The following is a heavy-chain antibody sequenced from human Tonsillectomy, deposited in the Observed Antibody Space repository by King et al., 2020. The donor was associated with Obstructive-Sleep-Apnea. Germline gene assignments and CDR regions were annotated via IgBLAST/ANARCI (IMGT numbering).Heavy chain of an antibody. CDR2: IYYSGST. Sequence: VQLQESGPGLVKPSETLSLTCTVSGGSISSYYWSWIRQPPGKGLEWIGYIYYSGSTNYNPSLKSRVTISADTSKNQFSLRLSSVTAADTAVYYCATQGYSYGPFDYWVQGTLVTVSS. D-gene: IGHD5-18*01. V-gene: IGHV4-59*01. CDR1: GGSISSYY. J-gene: IGHJ4*02. CDR3: ATQGYSYGPFDY.